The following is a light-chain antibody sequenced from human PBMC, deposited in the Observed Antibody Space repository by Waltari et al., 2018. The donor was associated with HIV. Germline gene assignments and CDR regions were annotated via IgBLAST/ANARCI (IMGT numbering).Light chain of an antibody. CDR1: QNVNSW. J-gene: IGKJ2*02. V-gene: IGKV1-5*03. CDR3: QQYETCCT. CDR2: TAS. Sequence: DIRLTQSPSILSAAIGDEVTIPCRASQNVNSWLAWYQQKPGKGPKLRIHTASSSVKGVPSRFGGSGAGTVFTLTINGLQADDFATYYCQQYETCCTFGQGTKL.